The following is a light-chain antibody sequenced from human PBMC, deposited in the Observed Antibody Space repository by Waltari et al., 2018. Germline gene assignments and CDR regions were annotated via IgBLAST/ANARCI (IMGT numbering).Light chain of an antibody. V-gene: IGKV2-30*01. Sequence: DVVMTQSPLFLPVTLGQPASISCRSSQSLVSSDGNTYFNWFQQRPGQTPRRLVYKVSNRVSGVPERVIGSGSGTDFTLRISRVEAEDVGFYYCMQGIHRPWTFGQGTKVEIK. CDR1: QSLVSSDGNTY. CDR2: KVS. CDR3: MQGIHRPWT. J-gene: IGKJ1*01.